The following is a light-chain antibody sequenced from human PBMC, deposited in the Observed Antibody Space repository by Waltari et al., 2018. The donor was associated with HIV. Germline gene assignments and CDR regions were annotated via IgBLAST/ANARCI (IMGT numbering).Light chain of an antibody. J-gene: IGLJ3*02. CDR1: TGAVTSGHY. Sequence: QAVVTQEPSLTVSPGGTVTLTCVSSTGAVTSGHYPHWFQQKPGQAPRTLIYDTRKKHSWTPARFSGSLLGDKAALTLSGAQPEDEAEYSCLLSYSGGRRVFGGGTKLTVL. CDR3: LLSYSGGRRV. V-gene: IGLV7-46*01. CDR2: DTR.